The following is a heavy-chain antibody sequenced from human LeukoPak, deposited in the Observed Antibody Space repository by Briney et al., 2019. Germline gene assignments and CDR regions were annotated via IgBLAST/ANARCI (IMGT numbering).Heavy chain of an antibody. CDR1: GGSISSSSYY. CDR3: ARRVVTKYYFDY. Sequence: ASETLSLACTVSGGSISSSSYYWGWIRQPPGKGLEWIGEINHSGSTNYNPSLKSRVTISVDTSKNQFSLKLSSATAADTAVYYCARRVVTKYYFDYWGQGTLVTVSS. D-gene: IGHD3-3*01. V-gene: IGHV4-39*07. J-gene: IGHJ4*02. CDR2: INHSGST.